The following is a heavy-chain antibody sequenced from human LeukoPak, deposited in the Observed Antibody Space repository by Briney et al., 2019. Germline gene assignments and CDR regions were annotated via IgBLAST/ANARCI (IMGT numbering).Heavy chain of an antibody. CDR1: GFTFSKYG. CDR2: IRYDGSNK. J-gene: IGHJ4*02. Sequence: GGSLRLSCAASGFTFSKYGMHWVRQAPGKGLEWVAFIRYDGSNKYYADSVKGRFTISRDNSKNTLYLQMNSLRAEDTAVYYCAKVKAAAGTRRADYWGQGTLVTVSS. CDR3: AKVKAAAGTRRADY. V-gene: IGHV3-30*02. D-gene: IGHD6-13*01.